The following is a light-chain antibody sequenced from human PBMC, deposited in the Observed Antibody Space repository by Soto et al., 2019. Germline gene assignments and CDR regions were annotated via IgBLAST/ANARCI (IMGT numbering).Light chain of an antibody. Sequence: DIQLTQSPSFLSASVGDRVTITCRASQGISSCLAWYQQKPGKAPNLLIYAASTLQSGVPSRFSGSGSGTEFTLTISCLQPEDFATYYCQQLNNYPFTFGPGTKVDIK. CDR2: AAS. J-gene: IGKJ3*01. V-gene: IGKV1-9*01. CDR3: QQLNNYPFT. CDR1: QGISSC.